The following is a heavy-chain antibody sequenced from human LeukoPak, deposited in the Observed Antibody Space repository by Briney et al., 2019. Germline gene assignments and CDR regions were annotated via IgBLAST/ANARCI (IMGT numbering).Heavy chain of an antibody. CDR3: ASSYSGSNSYFGY. J-gene: IGHJ4*02. CDR2: ISGSGGST. Sequence: GGSLRLSCATSGFTFSSYAMSWVRQAPGKGLEWVSGISGSGGSTYYADSVKGRFTISRDNSKNTLYLQMISLRVEDTAVYHCASSYSGSNSYFGYWGQGTLVTVSS. CDR1: GFTFSSYA. D-gene: IGHD1-26*01. V-gene: IGHV3-23*01.